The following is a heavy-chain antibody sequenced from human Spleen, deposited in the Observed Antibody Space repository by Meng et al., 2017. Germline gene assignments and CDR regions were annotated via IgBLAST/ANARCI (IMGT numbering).Heavy chain of an antibody. CDR3: ARDWNFSDDIRGWSGAH. CDR1: GFTFSGYA. J-gene: IGHJ4*02. Sequence: GESLKISCAASGFTFSGYAMHWVRQAPGKGLEWLAVISYDGSYTYYADSVKGRFTISRDNSKNTLYLQMNSLSAEDTAVYYCARDWNFSDDIRGWSGAHWGQGTLVTVSS. CDR2: ISYDGSYT. D-gene: IGHD6-19*01. V-gene: IGHV3-30*04.